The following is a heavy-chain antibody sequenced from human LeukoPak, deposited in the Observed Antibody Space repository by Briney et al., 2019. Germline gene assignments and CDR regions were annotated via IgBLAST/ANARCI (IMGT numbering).Heavy chain of an antibody. Sequence: PSETLSLTCTVSGGSISSSSYYWGWIRQPPGKGLEWIGSIYYSGSTYYNPSLKSRVTISVDTSKNQFSLKLSSVTVADTAVYYCARGGSYFDYWGQGTLVTVSS. J-gene: IGHJ4*02. CDR3: ARGGSYFDY. CDR2: IYYSGST. D-gene: IGHD3-10*01. V-gene: IGHV4-39*07. CDR1: GGSISSSSYY.